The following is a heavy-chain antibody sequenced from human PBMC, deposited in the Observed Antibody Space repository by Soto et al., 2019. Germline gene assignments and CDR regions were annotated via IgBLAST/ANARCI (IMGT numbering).Heavy chain of an antibody. V-gene: IGHV3-30-3*01. D-gene: IGHD3-22*01. CDR1: GFTFSSYA. CDR2: ISYDGSNK. CDR3: AKDRVPNDSSGYYSILTES. J-gene: IGHJ5*02. Sequence: PGGSLRLSCAASGFTFSSYAMHWVRQAPGKGLEWVAVISYDGSNKYYVDSVKGRFTVSRDNAKNTLYLQMHSLRAEDTAVYYCAKDRVPNDSSGYYSILTESWGQGTVVTVSS.